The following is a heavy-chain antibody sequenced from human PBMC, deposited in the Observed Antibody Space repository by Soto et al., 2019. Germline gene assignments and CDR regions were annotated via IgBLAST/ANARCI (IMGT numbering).Heavy chain of an antibody. CDR3: ARGYCISTTCYVVHYFDY. CDR2: INPSGGDT. D-gene: IGHD2-2*01. V-gene: IGHV1-46*01. CDR1: GYTFASYY. Sequence: QIQLVQSGAEVKKPGASVKVSCKASGYTFASYYLHWVRQAPGQGPEWMGIINPSGGDTSYAQRFQDRVTMTTDTSTSTIYMELSSLRYEDTAVYYCARGYCISTTCYVVHYFDYWGQGTLVTVSS. J-gene: IGHJ4*02.